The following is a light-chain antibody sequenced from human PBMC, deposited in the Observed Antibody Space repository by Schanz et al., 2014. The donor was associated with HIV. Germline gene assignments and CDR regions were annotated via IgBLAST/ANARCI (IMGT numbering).Light chain of an antibody. Sequence: DIVMTQSPASLAVSLGEMATTSCKSSQSVLYSSNNKNYLAWYQKKPGQPPKLLIYLASTRESGVPDRFSGSGSGTDFTLTIGSLQAEDFATYYCQQPASYPRTFGGGTKLEIK. V-gene: IGKV4-1*01. J-gene: IGKJ4*01. CDR2: LAS. CDR1: QSVLYSSNNKNY. CDR3: QQPASYPRT.